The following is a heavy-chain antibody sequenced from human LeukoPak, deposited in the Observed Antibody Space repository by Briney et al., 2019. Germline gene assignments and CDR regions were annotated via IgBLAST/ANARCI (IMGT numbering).Heavy chain of an antibody. CDR1: GDSIDTSDYY. Sequence: SDTLSLTCTVFGDSIDTSDYYWGWIRPPPGKELEWIGSIYYSGRTYYNLSLKSRVTISLDTSKNLFSLKLNSVTAADTAVYYCWRIRRVTIFGIVPFWGQGAQVTVSS. D-gene: IGHD3-3*01. CDR2: IYYSGRT. CDR3: WRIRRVTIFGIVPF. V-gene: IGHV4-39*02. J-gene: IGHJ4*02.